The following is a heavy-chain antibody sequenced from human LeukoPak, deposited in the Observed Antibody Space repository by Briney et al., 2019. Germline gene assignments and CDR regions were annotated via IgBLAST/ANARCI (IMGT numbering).Heavy chain of an antibody. J-gene: IGHJ4*02. V-gene: IGHV4-38-2*02. CDR1: GYSISTDYY. Sequence: SETLSLTCTVSGYSISTDYYWGWIRQPPGKGLEWIGSIYHSGSTYYNPSLKSRVTISVDTSKNQFSLKLSSVTAADTAVYYCARDKYYYDSSASIRFDYWGQGTLVTVSS. D-gene: IGHD3-22*01. CDR2: IYHSGST. CDR3: ARDKYYYDSSASIRFDY.